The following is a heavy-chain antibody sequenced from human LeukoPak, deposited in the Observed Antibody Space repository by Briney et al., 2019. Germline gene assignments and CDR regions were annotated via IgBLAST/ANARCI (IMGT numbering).Heavy chain of an antibody. D-gene: IGHD6-19*01. CDR1: GGSISSDSYY. V-gene: IGHV4-39*01. CDR3: ASLAVAGLSEGY. Sequence: NPSETLSLTCTVSGGSISSDSYYWAWIRQPPGKGLEWIASIYYSGSTYYNPSLKSRATISVDTSRNQFSLKLNSVTAADTAVYYCASLAVAGLSEGYWGQGTLVIVSS. J-gene: IGHJ4*02. CDR2: IYYSGST.